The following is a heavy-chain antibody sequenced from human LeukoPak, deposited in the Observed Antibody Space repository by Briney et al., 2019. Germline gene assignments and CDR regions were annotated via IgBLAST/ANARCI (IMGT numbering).Heavy chain of an antibody. CDR2: INPSGGST. CDR1: GYTFTSYY. CDR3: ASENRWFGELYGWFDP. V-gene: IGHV1-46*01. Sequence: ASVKVSCKASGYTFTSYYMHWVRQAPGQGLEWMGIINPSGGSTSYAQKFQGRVTMTRDTSTSTVYMELSSLRSEDTAVYYCASENRWFGELYGWFDPWGQGTLVTVSS. J-gene: IGHJ5*02. D-gene: IGHD3-10*01.